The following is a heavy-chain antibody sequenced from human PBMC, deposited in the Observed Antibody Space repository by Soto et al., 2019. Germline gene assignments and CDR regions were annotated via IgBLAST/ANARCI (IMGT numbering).Heavy chain of an antibody. J-gene: IGHJ4*02. CDR1: GFTFSSYG. Sequence: GGSLRLSCAASGFTFSSYGMHWVRQAPGKGLEWVAVISYDGSNKYYADSVKGRFTISRDNSKNTLYLQMNSLRAEDTAVYYCAKDKRRFGESGGYFDYWGQGTLVTVSS. CDR2: ISYDGSNK. D-gene: IGHD3-10*01. V-gene: IGHV3-30*18. CDR3: AKDKRRFGESGGYFDY.